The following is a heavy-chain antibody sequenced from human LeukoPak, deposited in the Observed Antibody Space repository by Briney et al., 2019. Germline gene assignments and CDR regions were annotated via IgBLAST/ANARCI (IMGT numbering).Heavy chain of an antibody. J-gene: IGHJ4*02. CDR3: VYYDSSGFPN. CDR1: GFTFSSYG. Sequence: GGSLRLSCAAFGFTFSSYGMHWVRQAPGKGLEWVAFIRYDGSNKYYADSVKGRFTISRDNSKNTLYLQMNSLRAEDTAVYYCVYYDSSGFPNWGQGTLVTVSS. V-gene: IGHV3-30*02. CDR2: IRYDGSNK. D-gene: IGHD3-22*01.